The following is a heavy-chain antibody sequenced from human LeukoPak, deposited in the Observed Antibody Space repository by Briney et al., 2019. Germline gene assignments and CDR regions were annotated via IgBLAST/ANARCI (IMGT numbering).Heavy chain of an antibody. J-gene: IGHJ6*03. CDR3: ARGRGDRLSYYYYYMDV. D-gene: IGHD3-16*01. V-gene: IGHV4-34*01. Sequence: SETLSLTCAVYGGSFSGYYWSWIRQPPGEGLEWIGEINHSGSTNYNPSLKSRVTISVDTSKNQFSLKLSSVTAADTAVYYCARGRGDRLSYYYYYMDVWGKGTTVTVSS. CDR2: INHSGST. CDR1: GGSFSGYY.